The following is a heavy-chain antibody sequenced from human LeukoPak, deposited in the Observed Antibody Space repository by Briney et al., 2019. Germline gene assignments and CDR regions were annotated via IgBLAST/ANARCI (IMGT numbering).Heavy chain of an antibody. CDR3: AREMVRGVIMGGSDY. CDR2: ISAYNGNT. J-gene: IGHJ4*02. V-gene: IGHV1-18*01. D-gene: IGHD3-10*01. Sequence: ASVKVSCKASGYTFTSYGISWVRQAPGQGLEWMGRISAYNGNTNYAQKLQGRVTMTTDTSTSTAYMELRSLRSDDTAVYYCAREMVRGVIMGGSDYWGQGTLVTVSS. CDR1: GYTFTSYG.